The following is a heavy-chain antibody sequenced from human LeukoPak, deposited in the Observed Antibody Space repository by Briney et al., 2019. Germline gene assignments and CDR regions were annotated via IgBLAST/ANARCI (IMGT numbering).Heavy chain of an antibody. CDR3: ARDRWSPSSSHCFDY. V-gene: IGHV1-2*02. J-gene: IGHJ4*02. Sequence: ASVKVSSKASGYTFTGYYMHWVRQAPGQGLEWMEWINPNSGGTNYAQKFQGRVTMTRDTSISTAYMELSRLRSDDTAVYYCARDRWSPSSSHCFDYWGQGTLVTVSS. CDR1: GYTFTGYY. CDR2: INPNSGGT. D-gene: IGHD4-23*01.